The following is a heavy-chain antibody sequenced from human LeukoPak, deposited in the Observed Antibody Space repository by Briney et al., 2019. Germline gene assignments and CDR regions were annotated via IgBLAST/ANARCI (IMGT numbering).Heavy chain of an antibody. CDR3: ARDPRDY. V-gene: IGHV3-21*01. CDR1: GFTVSSNY. CDR2: ISSSSSYI. J-gene: IGHJ4*02. Sequence: GGSLRLSCAASGFTVSSNYMSWVRQAPGKGLEWVSSISSSSSYIYYADSVKGRFTISRDNAKNSLYLQMNSLRAEDTAVYYCARDPRDYWGQGTLVTVSS.